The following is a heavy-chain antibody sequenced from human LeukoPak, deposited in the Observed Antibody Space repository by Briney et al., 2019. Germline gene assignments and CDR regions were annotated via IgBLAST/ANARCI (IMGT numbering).Heavy chain of an antibody. CDR2: ISAYNGNT. CDR1: GYTFTSYG. Sequence: GASVKVSCKASGYTFTSYGVSWVRQAPGQGLEWMGWISAYNGNTNYAQKLQGRVTMTTDTSTSTAYMELRSLRSDDTAVYYCARVYPDYYDSSGYYTDCWGQGTLVTVSS. J-gene: IGHJ4*02. CDR3: ARVYPDYYDSSGYYTDC. D-gene: IGHD3-22*01. V-gene: IGHV1-18*01.